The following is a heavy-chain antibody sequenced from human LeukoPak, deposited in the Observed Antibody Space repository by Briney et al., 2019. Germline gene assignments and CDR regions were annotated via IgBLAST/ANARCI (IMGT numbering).Heavy chain of an antibody. CDR2: IYYSGST. Sequence: SETLSLTCTVSGGSISNYYWSWIRQPPGKGLEWIGYIYYSGSTNYNPSLKSRVTISVDTSKNQFSLKLSSVTAADTAGYYCARETYYDFWSSYGGGNWFDPWGQGTLVTVSS. J-gene: IGHJ5*02. CDR1: GGSISNYY. D-gene: IGHD3-3*01. CDR3: ARETYYDFWSSYGGGNWFDP. V-gene: IGHV4-59*01.